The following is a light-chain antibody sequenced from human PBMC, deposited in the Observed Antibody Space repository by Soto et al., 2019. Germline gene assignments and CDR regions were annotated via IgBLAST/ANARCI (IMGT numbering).Light chain of an antibody. V-gene: IGLV1-51*02. J-gene: IGLJ3*02. CDR2: ENN. CDR3: ATWDSSLSGWV. Sequence: QSVLTQPPSVSAAPGQKVTISCSGTSSNIGNQFVSWYQQFPGTAPKVLIYENNERPSGIPDRFSGSKSGTSATLGITGLRTGDEAHYYCATWDSSLSGWVFGGGTKVTVL. CDR1: SSNIGNQF.